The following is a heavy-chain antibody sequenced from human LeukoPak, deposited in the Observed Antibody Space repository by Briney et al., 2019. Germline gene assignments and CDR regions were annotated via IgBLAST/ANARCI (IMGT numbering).Heavy chain of an antibody. CDR2: ISSGGNTT. Sequence: GGSLRLSCAASGFSFRSCWMHWVRQLPGKGLVWVSRISSGGNTTGYADSVKGRFTISRDNAKNTLFLQMNSLRAEDTAVYYCVRSGYYFDSSGYYMADYWGQGTLVTVSS. CDR1: GFSFRSCW. D-gene: IGHD3-22*01. CDR3: VRSGYYFDSSGYYMADY. J-gene: IGHJ4*02. V-gene: IGHV3-74*01.